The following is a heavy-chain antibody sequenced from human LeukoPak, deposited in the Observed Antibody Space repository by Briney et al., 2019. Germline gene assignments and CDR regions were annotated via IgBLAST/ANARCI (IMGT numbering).Heavy chain of an antibody. CDR2: IYHSGST. Sequence: PSETLSLTCAVSGYSISSGYYWGWIRQPPGKGLEWIGSIYHSGSTYYNPSLKSRVTISVDTSKNQFSLKLSSVTAADTPVYYCARRRGCFDYWGQGTLVTVSS. CDR1: GYSISSGYY. D-gene: IGHD3-10*01. J-gene: IGHJ4*02. V-gene: IGHV4-38-2*01. CDR3: ARRRGCFDY.